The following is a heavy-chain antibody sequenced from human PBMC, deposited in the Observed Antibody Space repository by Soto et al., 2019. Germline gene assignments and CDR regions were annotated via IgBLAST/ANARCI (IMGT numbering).Heavy chain of an antibody. D-gene: IGHD3-3*01. CDR1: GGSISSYY. Sequence: PSETLSLTCTVSGGSISSYYWSWIRQPPGKGLEWIGYIYYSGSTNYNPSLKSRVTISVDTSKNQFSLKLSSVTAADTAVYYCARAGFWSGYYNYYYYGMDVWGQGTTVT. CDR2: IYYSGST. V-gene: IGHV4-59*01. J-gene: IGHJ6*02. CDR3: ARAGFWSGYYNYYYYGMDV.